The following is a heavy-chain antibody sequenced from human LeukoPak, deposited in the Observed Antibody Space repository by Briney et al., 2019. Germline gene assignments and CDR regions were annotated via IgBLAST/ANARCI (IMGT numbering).Heavy chain of an antibody. CDR3: ARVSGYSYGFSVISWYYYYMDV. Sequence: ASVKVSCKASGYTFTSYDINWVRQATGQGLEGMGWMNPNSGNTGYAQKFQGRVTITRNTSISTAYMELSSLRSEDTAVYYCARVSGYSYGFSVISWYYYYMDVWGKGTTVTVSS. CDR2: MNPNSGNT. J-gene: IGHJ6*03. D-gene: IGHD5-18*01. CDR1: GYTFTSYD. V-gene: IGHV1-8*03.